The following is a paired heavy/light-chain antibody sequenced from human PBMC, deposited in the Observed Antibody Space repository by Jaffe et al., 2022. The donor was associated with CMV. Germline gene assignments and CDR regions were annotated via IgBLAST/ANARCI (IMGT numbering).Light chain of an antibody. J-gene: IGLJ2*01. V-gene: IGLV2-14*03. CDR3: SSYTSSSTLEV. CDR2: DVS. Sequence: QSALTQPASVSGSPGQSITISCTGTSSDVGGYNYVSWYQQHPGKAPKLMIYDVSNRPSGVSNRFSGSKSGNTASLTISGLQAEDEADYYCSSYTSSSTLEVFGGGTKLTVL. CDR1: SSDVGGYNY.
Heavy chain of an antibody. Sequence: EVQLVESGGGLVQPGGSLRLSCAASGFTFSSYAMSWVRQAPGKGLEWVSAISGSGGSTYYADSVKGRFTISRDNSKNTLYLQMNSLRAEDTAVYYCAKAGRMFLSYGSGSYFDYWGQGTLVTVSS. D-gene: IGHD3-10*01. CDR2: ISGSGGST. CDR3: AKAGRMFLSYGSGSYFDY. CDR1: GFTFSSYA. V-gene: IGHV3-23*04. J-gene: IGHJ4*02.